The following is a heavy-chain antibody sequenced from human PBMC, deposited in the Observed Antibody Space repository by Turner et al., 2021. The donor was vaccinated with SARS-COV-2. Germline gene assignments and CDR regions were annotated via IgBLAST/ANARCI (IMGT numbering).Heavy chain of an antibody. Sequence: QLQLQESGPGLSKPAETLSRTSTVSGGSISGSTYYWGWIRQPPGKGLEWIGSIYYSGITDYNPALKSRVTISVETSKNKFSLKLSSVTAADTAVYYCARIMDTAMDNYGMDVWGQGTTVTVSS. D-gene: IGHD5-18*01. CDR1: GGSISGSTYY. V-gene: IGHV4-39*01. CDR2: IYYSGIT. CDR3: ARIMDTAMDNYGMDV. J-gene: IGHJ6*02.